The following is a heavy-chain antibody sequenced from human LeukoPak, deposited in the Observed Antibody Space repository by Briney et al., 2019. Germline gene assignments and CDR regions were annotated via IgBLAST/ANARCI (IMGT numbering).Heavy chain of an antibody. V-gene: IGHV3-33*01. Sequence: PGGSLRLSCAASGFTFSSYGMHWVRQAPGKGLEWVAVIWYDGSNKYYADSVKGRFTISRDNSKNTLYLQMNSLRAEDTAVYYCARDRGYSYGLPDPTWGQGTLVTVSS. J-gene: IGHJ4*02. CDR3: ARDRGYSYGLPDPT. D-gene: IGHD5-18*01. CDR1: GFTFSSYG. CDR2: IWYDGSNK.